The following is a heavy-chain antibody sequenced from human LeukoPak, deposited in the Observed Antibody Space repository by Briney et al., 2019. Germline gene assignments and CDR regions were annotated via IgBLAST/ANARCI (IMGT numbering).Heavy chain of an antibody. V-gene: IGHV3-53*05. CDR2: IYSGGST. D-gene: IGHD3-9*01. Sequence: GGSLRLSCAASGFTVSSNYMSWVRQAPGKGLEWVSVIYSGGSTYYADSVKGRFTISRDNSKNTLYLQMNSLRAEDTAVYYCAKDYYDILTALSGNYYYYMDVWGKGTTVTVSS. CDR3: AKDYYDILTALSGNYYYYMDV. J-gene: IGHJ6*03. CDR1: GFTVSSNY.